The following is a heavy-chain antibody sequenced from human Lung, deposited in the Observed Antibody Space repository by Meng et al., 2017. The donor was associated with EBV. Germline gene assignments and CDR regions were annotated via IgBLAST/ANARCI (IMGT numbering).Heavy chain of an antibody. CDR3: ARFYCSSTSCPHVLFDY. Sequence: GPLGQSGGEVKKPGASVKVSCEASGFIFTSYAISWVRRAPGQGLQYMGWISAYNGNTNYAQELQGRVTMTTDTSTSTAYMELRSLRFDDTAVYYCARFYCSSTSCPHVLFDYWGQGTLVTVSS. D-gene: IGHD2-2*01. CDR1: GFIFTSYA. J-gene: IGHJ4*02. V-gene: IGHV1-18*01. CDR2: ISAYNGNT.